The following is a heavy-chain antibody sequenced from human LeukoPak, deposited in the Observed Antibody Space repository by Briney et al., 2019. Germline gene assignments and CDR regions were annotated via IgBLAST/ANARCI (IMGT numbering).Heavy chain of an antibody. V-gene: IGHV5-51*01. CDR3: ARRRDLYSGSYYPFDY. J-gene: IGHJ4*02. CDR1: GYSFTNYW. Sequence: GESLKISCQGSGYSFTNYWIGWVRQIPGKGRKWMRIIYPGDSDARYSPSFQGQVTISADKSISTAYLQWSSLKASDTAMYYCARRRDLYSGSYYPFDYWGQGTLVTVSS. D-gene: IGHD1-26*01. CDR2: IYPGDSDA.